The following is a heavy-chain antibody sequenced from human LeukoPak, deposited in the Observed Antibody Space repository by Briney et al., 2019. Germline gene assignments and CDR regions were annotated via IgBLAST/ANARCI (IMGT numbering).Heavy chain of an antibody. CDR1: GDSISDYY. CDR2: VSYSGST. V-gene: IGHV4-59*01. D-gene: IGHD1-26*01. Sequence: SETLSLTSTVSGDSISDYYWSWIRQPPGKGLEWIGHVSYSGSTNYNPPLRGRITMSVGTSKNQFSLKLSSVTAADTAVYYCARGRYSWNYGVVFDYWGQGTLVTVSS. CDR3: ARGRYSWNYGVVFDY. J-gene: IGHJ4*02.